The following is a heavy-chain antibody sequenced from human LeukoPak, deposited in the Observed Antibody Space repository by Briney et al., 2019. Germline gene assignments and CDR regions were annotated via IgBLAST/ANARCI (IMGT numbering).Heavy chain of an antibody. CDR3: ARYSSSGKGDY. D-gene: IGHD6-13*01. V-gene: IGHV4-38-2*01. Sequence: SGTLSLTCSVSGYSISSGYYWGWIRQPPGKGLEWIGNIYHGGSTYYNSSLKSRVTMSVDTSKNQFSLQLSSVTAADTAVYYCARYSSSGKGDYWGQGTLVTVSS. CDR1: GYSISSGYY. J-gene: IGHJ4*02. CDR2: IYHGGST.